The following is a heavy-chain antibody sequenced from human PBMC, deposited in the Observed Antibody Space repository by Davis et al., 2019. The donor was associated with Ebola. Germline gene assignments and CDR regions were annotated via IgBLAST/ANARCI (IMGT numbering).Heavy chain of an antibody. J-gene: IGHJ6*02. D-gene: IGHD5-18*01. CDR2: ISSSGSTI. CDR3: VRDLGTPRIQLWATYDYSGLDV. CDR1: GFTFSDYY. V-gene: IGHV3-11*01. Sequence: PGGSLRLSCAASGFTFSDYYMSWIRQAPGKGLEWVSYISSSGSTIYYADSVKGRFTISRDNAKNSLYLQMNSLRAEDTAMYYCVRDLGTPRIQLWATYDYSGLDVWGQGTTVIVSS.